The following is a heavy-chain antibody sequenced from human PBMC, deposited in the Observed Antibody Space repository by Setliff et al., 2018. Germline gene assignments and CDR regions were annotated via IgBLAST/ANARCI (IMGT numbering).Heavy chain of an antibody. D-gene: IGHD5-12*01. J-gene: IGHJ4*02. CDR2: VYHSGGT. V-gene: IGHV4-34*01. CDR1: GASFSDYY. Sequence: SETLSLTCAVSGASFSDYYWTWIRQSPGKGLEWLGTVYHSGGTYYNPSLKSRVTMSVDTSKNLFSLKLNSVTAADTALYYCARHVKVATEYFDCWGQGTLATVSS. CDR3: ARHVKVATEYFDC.